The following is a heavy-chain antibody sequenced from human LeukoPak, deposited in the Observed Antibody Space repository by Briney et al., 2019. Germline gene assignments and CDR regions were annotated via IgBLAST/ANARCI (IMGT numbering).Heavy chain of an antibody. V-gene: IGHV3-74*01. CDR3: AKLPTSRGLPSIFDY. CDR2: INSDGSST. D-gene: IGHD4-23*01. J-gene: IGHJ4*02. CDR1: GFTFSSYW. Sequence: QPGGSLRLSCAASGFTFSSYWMHWVRQAPGKGLVWVSRINSDGSSTSYADSVKGRFTISRDNSKNTLYLQMNSLRAEDTAVYYCAKLPTSRGLPSIFDYWGQGTLVTVSS.